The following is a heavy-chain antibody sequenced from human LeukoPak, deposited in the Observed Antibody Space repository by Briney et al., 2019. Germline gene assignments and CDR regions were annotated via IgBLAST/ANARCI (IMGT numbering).Heavy chain of an antibody. D-gene: IGHD4-11*01. CDR2: ISGSGGST. J-gene: IGHJ5*01. CDR3: AKENSNWFDS. Sequence: GGSLRLSCTVSGFTVSSNSWSWVRQAPGKGLEWVSAISGSGGSTYYADSVKGRFTISRDNSKNTLYLQMNSLRAEDTAVYYCAKENSNWFDSWGQGTLVTVSS. CDR1: GFTVSSNS. V-gene: IGHV3-23*01.